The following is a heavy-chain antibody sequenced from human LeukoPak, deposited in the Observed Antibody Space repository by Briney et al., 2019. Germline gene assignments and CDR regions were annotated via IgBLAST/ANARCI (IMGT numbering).Heavy chain of an antibody. CDR2: INHSGST. J-gene: IGHJ3*02. CDR3: ARVRGSYWAFDI. D-gene: IGHD3-10*01. CDR1: GGSFSGYY. V-gene: IGHV4-34*01. Sequence: SETLSLTCAVYGGSFSGYYWSWIRQPPGKGLEWIGEINHSGSTNYNPSLKSRVTISVDTSKNQFSLKLSSVTAADTAVYYCARVRGSYWAFDIWGQGTMVTASS.